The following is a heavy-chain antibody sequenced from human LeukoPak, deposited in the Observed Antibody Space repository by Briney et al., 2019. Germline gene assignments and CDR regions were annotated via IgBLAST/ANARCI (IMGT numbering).Heavy chain of an antibody. V-gene: IGHV3-74*01. CDR2: INSDGSST. Sequence: GESLRLSCAASGFTFSSHWMYWVRQAPGKGLVWVPRINSDGSSTNYADSVKGRFTISRDNAKNTLYLQMNSLRAEDTAVFYCVRDLRQCIGGACYAWGQGTLVTVSS. CDR1: GFTFSSHW. D-gene: IGHD2-21*02. J-gene: IGHJ5*02. CDR3: VRDLRQCIGGACYA.